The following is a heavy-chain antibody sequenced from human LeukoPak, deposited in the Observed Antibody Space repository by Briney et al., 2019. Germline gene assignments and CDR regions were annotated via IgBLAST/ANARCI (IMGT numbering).Heavy chain of an antibody. Sequence: PGRSLRLSCAASGFTFSSYGMHWVRQAPGKGLEWVAVISYDGSNKYYADSVKGRFTISRDNSKNTLYLQMNSLRAEDTAVYYCAASAWVYWGQGTLVTVSS. CDR1: GFTFSSYG. J-gene: IGHJ4*02. CDR3: AASAWVY. D-gene: IGHD3-10*01. V-gene: IGHV3-30*03. CDR2: ISYDGSNK.